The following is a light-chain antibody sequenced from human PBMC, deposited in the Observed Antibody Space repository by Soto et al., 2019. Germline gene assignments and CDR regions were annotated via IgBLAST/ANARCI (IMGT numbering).Light chain of an antibody. CDR2: DAS. CDR3: QQFNNYPIT. CDR1: QGISSA. V-gene: IGKV1D-13*01. Sequence: AIPLTQSPSSLSASVGDRVTITCRASQGISSALAWYQQKPGKAPKSLISDASSLESGVPSRFSGSGSGTDFTLTISSLQPEDFATYYCQQFNNYPITFGQGTRLEIK. J-gene: IGKJ5*01.